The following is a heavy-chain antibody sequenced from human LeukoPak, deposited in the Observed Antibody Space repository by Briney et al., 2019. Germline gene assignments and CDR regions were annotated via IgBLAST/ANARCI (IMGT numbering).Heavy chain of an antibody. D-gene: IGHD3-3*01. J-gene: IGHJ4*02. CDR1: GFTFNPHG. CDR3: AKDTAVQFLEPAF. CDR2: IWFDGSVK. V-gene: IGHV3-33*06. Sequence: GGSLRLSCAASGFTFNPHGMHWVRQAPGKGLEWAAAIWFDGSVKHYSDTVKGRFTISRDNSLNTLYLQMNSLRVEDTAIYYCAKDTAVQFLEPAFWGQGTLVTVSS.